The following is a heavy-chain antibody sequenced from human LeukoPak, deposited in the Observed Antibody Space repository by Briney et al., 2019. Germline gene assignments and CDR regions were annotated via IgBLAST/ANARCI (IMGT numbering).Heavy chain of an antibody. CDR1: GYTFTGYY. CDR2: INPNSGGT. CDR3: AAYGESLYYYYYGMDV. Sequence: ASVKVSCKASGYTFTGYYMHWVRQAPGQGLEWMGWINPNSGGTNYAQKFQGGVTMTRDTSISTAYMELSRLRSDDTAVYYCAAYGESLYYYYYGMDVWGQGTTVTVSS. D-gene: IGHD4-17*01. V-gene: IGHV1-2*02. J-gene: IGHJ6*02.